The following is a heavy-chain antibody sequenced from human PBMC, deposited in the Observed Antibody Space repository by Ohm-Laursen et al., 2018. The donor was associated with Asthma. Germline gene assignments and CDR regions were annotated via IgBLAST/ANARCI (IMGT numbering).Heavy chain of an antibody. Sequence: SLRLSCSASGFTFSSYSMNWVRQAPGKGLEWVPSISSSSSYINYADSVKGRFTISRDNAKSSLYLQMDSLRGDDTAVYYCVRWAWLGSWGQGTLVTVSS. J-gene: IGHJ5*02. CDR2: ISSSSSYI. V-gene: IGHV3-21*06. CDR1: GFTFSSYS. D-gene: IGHD6-19*01. CDR3: VRWAWLGS.